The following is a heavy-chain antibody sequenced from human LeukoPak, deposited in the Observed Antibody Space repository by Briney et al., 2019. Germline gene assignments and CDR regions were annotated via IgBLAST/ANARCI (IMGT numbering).Heavy chain of an antibody. CDR1: GFTFSTFW. CDR2: IRAEGSVK. D-gene: IGHD3-16*01. Sequence: GGSLRLSCAASGFTFSTFWMSWVRQAPGKGLEWVANIRAEGSVKHYIDSMEGRFSISRDNARSSLYLQMNSLRAEDTAVYYCVRDSDYQRISTDRYAHYDALDFWGHGTMVTVSS. CDR3: VRDSDYQRISTDRYAHYDALDF. V-gene: IGHV3-7*01. J-gene: IGHJ3*01.